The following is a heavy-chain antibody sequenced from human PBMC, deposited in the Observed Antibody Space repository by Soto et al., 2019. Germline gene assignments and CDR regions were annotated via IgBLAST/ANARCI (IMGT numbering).Heavy chain of an antibody. CDR2: IYHSGST. J-gene: IGHJ4*02. CDR1: GGSIRSSNW. Sequence: QVKLQESGPGLVKPSGTLSRSCAVSGGSIRSSNWWTLVRQPPGKGLEWIGEIYHSGSTNYNPSLKSRVTSLVDKSKNQFSLRLSSVTAADTATYYCARAEQSRDYYGSGTTSDWGQGTLVTLSS. V-gene: IGHV4-4*02. D-gene: IGHD3-10*01. CDR3: ARAEQSRDYYGSGTTSD.